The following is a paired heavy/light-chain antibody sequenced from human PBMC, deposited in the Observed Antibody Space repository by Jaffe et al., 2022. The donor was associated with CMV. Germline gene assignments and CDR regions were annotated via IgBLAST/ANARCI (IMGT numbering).Light chain of an antibody. CDR3: QQSYSTIFT. CDR1: QSISSY. J-gene: IGKJ3*01. V-gene: IGKV1-39*01. Sequence: DIQMTQSPSSLSASVGDRVTITCRASQSISSYLNWYQQKPGKAPKLLIYAASSLQSGVPSRFSGSGSGTDFTLTISSLQPEDFATYYCQQSYSTIFTFGPGTKVDIK. CDR2: AAS.
Heavy chain of an antibody. Sequence: QVQLQESGPGLVKPSETLSLTCTVSGGSISSYYWSWIRQPPGKGLEWIGYIYYSGSTNYNPSLKSRVTISVDTSKNQFSLKLSSVTAADTAVYYCARHGSRLKYYDILTGSGKYYYYYYMDVWGKGTTVTVSS. D-gene: IGHD3-9*01. CDR1: GGSISSYY. J-gene: IGHJ6*03. CDR2: IYYSGST. CDR3: ARHGSRLKYYDILTGSGKYYYYYYMDV. V-gene: IGHV4-59*08.